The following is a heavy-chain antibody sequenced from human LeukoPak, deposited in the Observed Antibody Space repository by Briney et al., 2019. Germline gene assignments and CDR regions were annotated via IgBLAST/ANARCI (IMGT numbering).Heavy chain of an antibody. D-gene: IGHD3-22*01. CDR2: ISDSGGRT. V-gene: IGHV3-23*01. CDR3: AKTYYDSSGYYYDDPLDY. J-gene: IGHJ4*02. Sequence: GGSLRLSCAASGFTFSNYGMNWVRQAPGKGLEWVSGISDSGGRTYYADSVKGRFTISRDNSKNTLYLQMNSLRAEDTAVYYCAKTYYDSSGYYYDDPLDYWGQGTLVTVSS. CDR1: GFTFSNYG.